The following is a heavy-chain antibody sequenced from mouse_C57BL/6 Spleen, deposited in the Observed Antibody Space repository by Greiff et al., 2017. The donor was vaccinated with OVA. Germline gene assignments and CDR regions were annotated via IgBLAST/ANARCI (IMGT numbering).Heavy chain of an antibody. CDR2: INPNNGGT. CDR3: AGGDDVDY. V-gene: IGHV1-26*01. CDR1: GYTFTDYY. D-gene: IGHD2-12*01. J-gene: IGHJ2*01. Sequence: EVQLQQSGPELVKPGASVKISCKASGYTFTDYYMNWVKQSHGKSLEWIGDINPNNGGTSYNQKFKGKATLTVDKSSSTAYMELRSLTSEDSAVYYCAGGDDVDYWGQGTTLTVSS.